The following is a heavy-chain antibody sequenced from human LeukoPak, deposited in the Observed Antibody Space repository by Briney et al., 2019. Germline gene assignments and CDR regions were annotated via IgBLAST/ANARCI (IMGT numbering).Heavy chain of an antibody. Sequence: ASVKVSCKASGGTFSSYAITWVRQAPGQGLEWMGWISTYNGNTNYAQKLQGRVTMTTDTSTNTAYMELKSLRSDDTAVYYCARAGGLYGMDVWGRGTTVTVSS. CDR3: ARAGGLYGMDV. J-gene: IGHJ6*02. V-gene: IGHV1-18*01. D-gene: IGHD2-15*01. CDR2: ISTYNGNT. CDR1: GGTFSSYA.